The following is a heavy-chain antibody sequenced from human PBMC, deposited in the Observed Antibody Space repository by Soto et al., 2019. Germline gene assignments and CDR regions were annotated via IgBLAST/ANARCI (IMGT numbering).Heavy chain of an antibody. J-gene: IGHJ4*02. V-gene: IGHV3-23*01. Sequence: EVQLLESGGGLVQPGGSLRLSCAASGFTFSSYAMSWVRQAPGKGLEWVSRITSTGDRAYYADSVKGRFTVSRDNSKNTLYLQMNSLRAEDTAVYYCAKYYMVTRSPFDYWGQGTLVIVSS. D-gene: IGHD5-18*01. CDR2: ITSTGDRA. CDR1: GFTFSSYA. CDR3: AKYYMVTRSPFDY.